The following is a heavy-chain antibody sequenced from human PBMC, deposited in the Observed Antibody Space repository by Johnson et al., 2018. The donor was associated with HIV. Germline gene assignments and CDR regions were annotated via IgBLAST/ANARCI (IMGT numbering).Heavy chain of an antibody. D-gene: IGHD3-9*01. CDR1: GFTFSSYG. J-gene: IGHJ3*02. CDR3: AREGVAVRYIDDAFDI. CDR2: ISFAGAKK. Sequence: VQLVESGGGVVRPGGSLRLSCAASGFTFSSYGMAWVRQAPGKGLEWVTVISFAGAKKYYADSVKGRFTISRDNSKGTLYLQMSSLRAEDTAVYYCAREGVAVRYIDDAFDIWGQGTMVTVSS. V-gene: IGHV3-33*08.